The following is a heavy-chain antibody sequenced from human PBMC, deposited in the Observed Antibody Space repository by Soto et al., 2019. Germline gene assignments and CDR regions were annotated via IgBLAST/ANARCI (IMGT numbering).Heavy chain of an antibody. CDR1: GGAFSGYY. CDR2: INRSGST. V-gene: IGHV4-34*01. Sequence: PPETLSLTCAVYGGAFSGYYWSWIRQPPGKGLEWIGEINRSGSTNYNPSLKSRVTISVETSKNQFSPKLSSVTAADTAVYYCAREPLTGVGRAFDIWGQGTMVT. J-gene: IGHJ3*02. D-gene: IGHD7-27*01. CDR3: AREPLTGVGRAFDI.